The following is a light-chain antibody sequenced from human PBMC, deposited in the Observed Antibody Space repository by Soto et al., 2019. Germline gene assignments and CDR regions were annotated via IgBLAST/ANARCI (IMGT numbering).Light chain of an antibody. CDR3: QQYYSTHRT. V-gene: IGKV4-1*01. Sequence: DIVMTQSPDSLAVSLGERATINCKSSQSVLYSSNNKNYLAWYQQKPGQPPKLLIYWASTRESGVPDRFSGRGSGTDFTLTISSLQAEDVAVYYCQQYYSTHRTFGQGTKVEIK. CDR1: QSVLYSSNNKNY. J-gene: IGKJ1*01. CDR2: WAS.